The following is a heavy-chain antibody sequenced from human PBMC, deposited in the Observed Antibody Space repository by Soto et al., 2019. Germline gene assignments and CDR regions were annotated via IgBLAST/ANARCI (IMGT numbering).Heavy chain of an antibody. CDR3: ARRPRLSPKYSSGWSQYFQH. V-gene: IGHV1-8*01. CDR2: MNPNSGNT. Sequence: GASVKVSCKASGYTFTSYDINWVRQATGQGLEWMGWMNPNSGNTGYAQKFQGRVTMTRNTSISTAYMELSSLRSEDTAVYYCARRPRLSPKYSSGWSQYFQHWGQGTLVTVPS. J-gene: IGHJ1*01. CDR1: GYTFTSYD. D-gene: IGHD6-19*01.